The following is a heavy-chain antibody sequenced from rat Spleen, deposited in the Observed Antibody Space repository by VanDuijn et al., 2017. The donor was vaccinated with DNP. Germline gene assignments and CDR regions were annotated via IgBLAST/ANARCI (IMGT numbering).Heavy chain of an antibody. J-gene: IGHJ1*01. CDR3: ARESGGYFDF. D-gene: IGHD1-1*01. V-gene: IGHV5-25*01. CDR1: GFTFSNYD. Sequence: EVQLVESGGGLVQPGRSLKLSCAASGFTFSNYDMAWVRQAPTKGLEWVASISPSGGSTYYRDSVKGRFTVSRDNAKSTLYLQMDSLRSEDTATYYCARESGGYFDFWGPGTMVTVSS. CDR2: ISPSGGST.